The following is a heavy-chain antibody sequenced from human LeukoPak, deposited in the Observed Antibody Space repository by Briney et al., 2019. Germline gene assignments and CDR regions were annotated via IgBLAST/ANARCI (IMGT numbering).Heavy chain of an antibody. Sequence: GASVKVSCKASGFTFTSSAMQWVRQARGQRLEWIGWIVVGSGNTNCAQKFRERVTITRDMSTSTAYMELSSLRSEDTAVYYCAAYRPRGSSWYGDAFDIWGQGTMVTVSS. CDR2: IVVGSGNT. J-gene: IGHJ3*02. CDR1: GFTFTSSA. CDR3: AAYRPRGSSWYGDAFDI. V-gene: IGHV1-58*02. D-gene: IGHD6-13*01.